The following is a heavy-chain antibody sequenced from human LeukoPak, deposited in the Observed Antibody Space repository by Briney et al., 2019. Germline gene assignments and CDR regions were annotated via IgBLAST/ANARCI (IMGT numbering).Heavy chain of an antibody. CDR3: ARGPVSTHGMDV. V-gene: IGHV1-8*01. D-gene: IGHD2-2*01. J-gene: IGHJ6*02. CDR1: GYTFTSYD. CDR2: KNPNSGRT. Sequence: SVKVSCKASGYTFTSYDINWVRQATGQGLEWMGWKNPNSGRTGFAQKFQGRLTMTMNTSISTAYMELSSLTSEDTAVYYCARGPVSTHGMDVWGQGTTVTASS.